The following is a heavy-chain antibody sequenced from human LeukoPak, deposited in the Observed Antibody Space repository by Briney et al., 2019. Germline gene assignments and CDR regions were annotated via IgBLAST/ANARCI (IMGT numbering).Heavy chain of an antibody. D-gene: IGHD1-26*01. CDR3: ASGWELLGDAFDI. J-gene: IGHJ3*02. Sequence: KTSETLSLTCSVSGDSISTYYWGWIRQPPGKGLEWIGSIYYSGSTYYNPSLKSRVTISVDTSKNQFSLKLSSVTAADTAVYYCASGWELLGDAFDIWGQGTMVTVSS. CDR1: GDSISTYY. V-gene: IGHV4-39*01. CDR2: IYYSGST.